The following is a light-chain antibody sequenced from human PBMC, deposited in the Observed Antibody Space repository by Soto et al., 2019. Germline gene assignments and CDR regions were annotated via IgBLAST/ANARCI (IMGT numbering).Light chain of an antibody. Sequence: DIQMTQSPSSLSASVGDRVTITCRASQTISSSLNWYQQRPGKAPKLLIYAASSLRSGVPSRFSGSGSGTDFTLTISSLQPEDSATYYCQQSYSMPFTFGPGTRMDIK. CDR2: AAS. V-gene: IGKV1-39*01. J-gene: IGKJ3*01. CDR3: QQSYSMPFT. CDR1: QTISSS.